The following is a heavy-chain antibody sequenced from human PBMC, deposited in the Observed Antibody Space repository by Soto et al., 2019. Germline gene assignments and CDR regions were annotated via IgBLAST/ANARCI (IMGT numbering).Heavy chain of an antibody. V-gene: IGHV3-23*01. Sequence: EVQLLESGGGLVQTGGSLRLSCAASGFTFSNYIMNWVRQAPGKGLEWVTAISGSGGSAYHADSVEGRFTSFRDNSKNTLFLQMDCLISDDTAVYYCAKGGFTVTSVYFFDYWGQGTLVTVSS. J-gene: IGHJ4*02. CDR2: ISGSGGSA. D-gene: IGHD4-17*01. CDR3: AKGGFTVTSVYFFDY. CDR1: GFTFSNYI.